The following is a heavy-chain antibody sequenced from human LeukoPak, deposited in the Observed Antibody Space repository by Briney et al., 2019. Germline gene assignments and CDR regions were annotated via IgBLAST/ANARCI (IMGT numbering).Heavy chain of an antibody. CDR1: GFTFSSYG. D-gene: IGHD4-11*01. V-gene: IGHV3-30*02. J-gene: IGHJ4*02. Sequence: GGSLRLSCAASGFTFSSYGMHWVRQAPGKGLEWVALIRYDGSNEYYADSVKGRFAISRDNSKNTLYLQMNSLRAEDTAVYYCAKGSSNYVYYFDYWGQGTLVTVSS. CDR3: AKGSSNYVYYFDY. CDR2: IRYDGSNE.